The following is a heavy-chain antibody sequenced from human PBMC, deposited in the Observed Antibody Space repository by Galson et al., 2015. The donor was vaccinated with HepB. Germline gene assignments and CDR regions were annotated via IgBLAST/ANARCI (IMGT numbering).Heavy chain of an antibody. CDR1: GFTFSSYD. V-gene: IGHV3-13*04. CDR2: IGTAGDT. D-gene: IGHD6-19*01. Sequence: SLRLSCAASGFTFSSYDMHWVRQATGKGLEWVSAIGTAGDTYYPGSVKGRFTISRESAKNSLYLQMNSLRAGDTAVYYCAAARGIAVAGRYGMDVWGQGTTVTVSS. CDR3: AAARGIAVAGRYGMDV. J-gene: IGHJ6*02.